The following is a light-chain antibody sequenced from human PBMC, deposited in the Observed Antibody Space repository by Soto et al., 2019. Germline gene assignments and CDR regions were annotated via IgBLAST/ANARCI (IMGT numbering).Light chain of an antibody. CDR1: SSDVGGYNY. J-gene: IGLJ1*01. CDR2: DVS. CDR3: SSYTSSSTPYV. Sequence: QSVLTQPASVSGSPGQSITISCTGTSSDVGGYNYVSWYQQHPGKAPKLMIYDVSNRTSGVSNRFSGSKSGNTASLTISGLQAEDESDYYCSSYTSSSTPYVFGTWTKLTVL. V-gene: IGLV2-14*01.